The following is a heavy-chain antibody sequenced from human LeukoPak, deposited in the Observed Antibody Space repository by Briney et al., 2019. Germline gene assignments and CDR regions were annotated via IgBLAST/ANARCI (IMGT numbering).Heavy chain of an antibody. V-gene: IGHV1-2*06. CDR1: GFTFTGPY. Sequence: ASVKVSCKASGFTFTGPYIHWVRLAPGQGLEWMGHINPASGGTSSPPNLGDRVTLTTDTSVSAAYMELSSLPSDDTAVYYCVREGNQDLSNDFDFWGQGTLVTVSS. D-gene: IGHD1-1*01. CDR2: INPASGGT. J-gene: IGHJ4*02. CDR3: VREGNQDLSNDFDF.